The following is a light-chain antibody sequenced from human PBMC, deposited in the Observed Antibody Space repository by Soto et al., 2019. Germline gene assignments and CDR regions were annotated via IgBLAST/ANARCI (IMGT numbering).Light chain of an antibody. Sequence: QLVLTQPPSVSGVPGQRVTISCTGSSSNIGARQDVQWYQQLPGAAPKLLIYDNNIRPSGVPDRFSASKSATSASLAITGLRAEDEADYYCQSFDTSLGASIFGGGTKLTVL. J-gene: IGLJ2*01. CDR1: SSNIGARQD. V-gene: IGLV1-40*01. CDR3: QSFDTSLGASI. CDR2: DNN.